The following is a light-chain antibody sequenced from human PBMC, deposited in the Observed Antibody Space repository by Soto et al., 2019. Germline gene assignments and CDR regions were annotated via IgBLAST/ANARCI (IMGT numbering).Light chain of an antibody. CDR1: SSDVGGYNF. V-gene: IGLV2-8*01. Sequence: QSALTQPPSASGSPGQSVTISCTGTSSDVGGYNFVSWYQQYPGKVPKLMVYEVNKRPSGVPDRFSGSKSGNTASLTVSGLQAEDEADYYSPSYAGGKNVFGTGTKVTVL. CDR2: EVN. CDR3: PSYAGGKNV. J-gene: IGLJ1*01.